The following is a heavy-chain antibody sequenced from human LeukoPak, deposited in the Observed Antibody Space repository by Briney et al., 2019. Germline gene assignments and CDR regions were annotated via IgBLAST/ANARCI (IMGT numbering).Heavy chain of an antibody. D-gene: IGHD2-15*01. CDR1: GFTFSSYS. Sequence: PGGSLRLSCAASGFTFSSYSMNWVRQAPGKGLEWVSSISSSSSYIYYADSVKGRFTISRDNSKNTLYPQMNSLRAEDTAVYFCARGYCSGGSCYYFDYWGQGTLVTVSS. CDR2: ISSSSSYI. J-gene: IGHJ4*02. V-gene: IGHV3-21*01. CDR3: ARGYCSGGSCYYFDY.